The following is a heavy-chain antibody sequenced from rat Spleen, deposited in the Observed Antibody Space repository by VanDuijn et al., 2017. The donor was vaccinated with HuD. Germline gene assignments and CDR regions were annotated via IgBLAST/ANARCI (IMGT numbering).Heavy chain of an antibody. D-gene: IGHD1-7*01. CDR3: ARLTTMGIDYSDY. J-gene: IGHJ2*01. CDR2: ISYEGSST. V-gene: IGHV5-22*01. Sequence: EVQLVESGGGLVQPGRSLKLSCAASGFTFSDYNMAWVRQAPKKGLEWVASISYEGSSTYHGDSVKGRLTISRDNAKSTLYLQMNSLRSEDTATYYCARLTTMGIDYSDYWGQGVMVTVSS. CDR1: GFTFSDYN.